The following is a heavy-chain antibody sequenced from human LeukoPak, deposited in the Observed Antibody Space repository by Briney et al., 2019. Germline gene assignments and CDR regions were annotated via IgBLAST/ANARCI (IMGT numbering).Heavy chain of an antibody. Sequence: GGSLRLSCAASGFTFSSYAMSWVRQAPGKGLEWVSAISGSGITTFYADSLKGRFTSSRDNPKNTLYLQMNSLGVEETAVYYCAKVPYCTNGVCYYFDYWGQGTLVTVSS. V-gene: IGHV3-23*01. CDR3: AKVPYCTNGVCYYFDY. CDR2: ISGSGITT. J-gene: IGHJ4*02. D-gene: IGHD2-8*01. CDR1: GFTFSSYA.